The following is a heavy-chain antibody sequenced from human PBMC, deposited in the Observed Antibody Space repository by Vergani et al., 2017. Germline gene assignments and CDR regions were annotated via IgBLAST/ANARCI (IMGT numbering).Heavy chain of an antibody. Sequence: QVQLVESGGGVVQPGRSLRLSCAASGFTFSSYAMHWVRQAPGKGLEWVAVIYSGGSTYYADSVKGRFTISRDNSKNTLYLQMNSLRAEDTAVYYCARVLMVGGQKKSRNWYFDLWGRGTLVTVSS. D-gene: IGHD2-8*01. J-gene: IGHJ2*01. CDR3: ARVLMVGGQKKSRNWYFDL. CDR2: IYSGGST. CDR1: GFTFSSYA. V-gene: IGHV3-30*14.